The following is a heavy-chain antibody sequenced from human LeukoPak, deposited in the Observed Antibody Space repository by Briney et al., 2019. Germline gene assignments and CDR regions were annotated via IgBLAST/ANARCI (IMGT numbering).Heavy chain of an antibody. Sequence: GGSLRLSCAASGFTFSNYVMNWVRQAPGKGLEWVSAISGSGGSAYYADSVKGRFSISRDNSKNTLDLQMNSLRAEDTAVYYCAEPRSGTGYYYGMDVWGKGTTVTVSS. V-gene: IGHV3-23*01. CDR2: ISGSGGSA. J-gene: IGHJ6*04. D-gene: IGHD3-3*01. CDR1: GFTFSNYV. CDR3: AEPRSGTGYYYGMDV.